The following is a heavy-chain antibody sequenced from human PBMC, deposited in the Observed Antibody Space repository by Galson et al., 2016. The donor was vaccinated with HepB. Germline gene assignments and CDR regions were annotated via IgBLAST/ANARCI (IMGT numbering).Heavy chain of an antibody. Sequence: SLRLSCAASGFTFSSTWIHWVRQAPGKGLVWVSHIKSDGSRTSYADSVKGRFTISRDNAKNTLYLQMNSLTAEDTAVYYCARDHFYNLDYWGQGTLVTVSS. D-gene: IGHD2/OR15-2a*01. V-gene: IGHV3-74*01. CDR3: ARDHFYNLDY. CDR2: IKSDGSRT. CDR1: GFTFSSTW. J-gene: IGHJ4*02.